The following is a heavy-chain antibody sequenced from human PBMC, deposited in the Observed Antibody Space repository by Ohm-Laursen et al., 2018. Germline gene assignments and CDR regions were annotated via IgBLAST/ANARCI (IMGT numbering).Heavy chain of an antibody. CDR3: AKDISMVY. V-gene: IGHV3-33*06. Sequence: SLRLSCTASGFTFSSYGMHWVRQAPGKGLEWVAGIWHDGSNKYYADSVKGRFTISRDNSKNTLYLQMNSLRAEDTAVYYCAKDISMVYWGQGTLVTVSS. CDR1: GFTFSSYG. CDR2: IWHDGSNK. D-gene: IGHD3-10*01. J-gene: IGHJ4*02.